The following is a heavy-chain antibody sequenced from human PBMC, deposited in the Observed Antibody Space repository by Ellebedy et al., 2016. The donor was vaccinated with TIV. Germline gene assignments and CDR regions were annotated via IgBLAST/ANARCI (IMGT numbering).Heavy chain of an antibody. CDR3: AKNQGSGSPYYYAMDV. D-gene: IGHD3-10*01. CDR1: GFTFSNYA. J-gene: IGHJ6*02. Sequence: GESLKISCAASGFTFSNYAMTWVRQAPGKRLEWVSVVSGSGEKTYYADSVKGRFTISRDNSKHTLDLQMNNVRAEDAAVYFCAKNQGSGSPYYYAMDVWGQGTTVIVSS. CDR2: VSGSGEKT. V-gene: IGHV3-23*01.